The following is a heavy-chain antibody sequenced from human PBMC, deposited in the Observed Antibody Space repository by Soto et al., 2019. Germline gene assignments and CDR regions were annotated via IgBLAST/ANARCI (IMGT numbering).Heavy chain of an antibody. Sequence: PSETLSLTCTVAGGYLSSSSCYWGWLRQPPGKGLEWIGSIYYSGSTYYNPSLKSRVTISVDTSKNQFSLKLSSVTAADTAVYYCARQTAADPYYYYYMDVWGKGTTVTSP. CDR3: ARQTAADPYYYYYMDV. CDR2: IYYSGST. D-gene: IGHD2-15*01. CDR1: GGYLSSSSCY. V-gene: IGHV4-39*01. J-gene: IGHJ6*03.